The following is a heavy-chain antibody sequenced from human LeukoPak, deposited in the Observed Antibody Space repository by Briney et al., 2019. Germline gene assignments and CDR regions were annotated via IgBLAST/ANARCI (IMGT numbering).Heavy chain of an antibody. CDR2: INPSGGTT. CDR1: GYTFTSYY. D-gene: IGHD6-19*01. Sequence: ASVKVSCKASGYTFTSYYIHWVRQATGQGLEWMGIINPSGGTTSYAQKFQGRVTVTRDMSTTTVYMELSSLRSEDTAVYYCARDSPVTGPQNFDFWGQGTLVTVSS. CDR3: ARDSPVTGPQNFDF. J-gene: IGHJ4*02. V-gene: IGHV1-46*01.